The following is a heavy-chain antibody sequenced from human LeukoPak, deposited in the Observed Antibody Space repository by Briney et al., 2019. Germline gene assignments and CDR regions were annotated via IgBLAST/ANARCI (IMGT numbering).Heavy chain of an antibody. CDR2: ISGSGGST. J-gene: IGHJ4*02. D-gene: IGHD6-19*01. CDR1: GFTFSSYA. Sequence: GGSLRLSCAASGFTFSSYAMSWVRQAPGKGLEWVSAISGSGGSTYYADSVKGRFTISRDNSKNTLYLQMNSLRAEDTAVYHCAKCREGIAVAGVFDYWGQGTLVTVSS. CDR3: AKCREGIAVAGVFDY. V-gene: IGHV3-23*01.